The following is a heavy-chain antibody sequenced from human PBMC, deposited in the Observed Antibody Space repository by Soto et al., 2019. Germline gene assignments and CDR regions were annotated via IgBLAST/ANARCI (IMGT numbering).Heavy chain of an antibody. CDR2: ISSSGSNT. CDR3: ARHMIVVVISLFYH. Sequence: RVPCGAAEVTSSSYSVNCVRKTPGKGLEWVSTISSSGSNTYYADSVKGRFTISRDNSKNTLYLQMNTLRADDTAVYYCARHMIVVVISLFYHWGQGTLVTVSS. J-gene: IGHJ1*01. D-gene: IGHD3-22*01. CDR1: EVTSSSYS. V-gene: IGHV3-23*01.